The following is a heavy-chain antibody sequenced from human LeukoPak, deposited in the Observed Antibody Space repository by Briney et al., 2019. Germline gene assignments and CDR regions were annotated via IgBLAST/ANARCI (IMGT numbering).Heavy chain of an antibody. D-gene: IGHD3-3*01. V-gene: IGHV7-4-1*02. CDR2: INTNTGNP. CDR1: GYTFTSYA. CDR3: ARVYYDFWSGPQRMDV. Sequence: GASVKVSCKASGYTFTSYAMNWVRQAPGQGLEWMGWINTNTGNPTYAQGFIGRFVFSLDTSVSTAYLQISSLKAEDTAVYYCARVYYDFWSGPQRMDVWGQGTTVTVSS. J-gene: IGHJ6*02.